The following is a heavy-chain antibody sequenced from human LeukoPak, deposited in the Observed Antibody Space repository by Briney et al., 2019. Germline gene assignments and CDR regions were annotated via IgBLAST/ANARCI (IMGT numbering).Heavy chain of an antibody. CDR2: ISWNSGNI. CDR1: GFTFDDYA. V-gene: IGHV3-9*01. J-gene: IGHJ4*01. D-gene: IGHD5-18*01. CDR3: GKAIGYSYGSPYFDY. Sequence: GGSLRLSCAASGFTFDDYAMHWVRQVPGKGLEWVSGISWNSGNIGSADSVKGRFTISRDNAKNSLYLQMNSMRAENTALYYCGKAIGYSYGSPYFDYWGQGTLVTVSS.